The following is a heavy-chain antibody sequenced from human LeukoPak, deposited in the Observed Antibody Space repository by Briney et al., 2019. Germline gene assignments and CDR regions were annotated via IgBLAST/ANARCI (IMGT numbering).Heavy chain of an antibody. CDR1: GFTFSSHG. CDR3: ARDGIITMVRGVTYYYMDV. Sequence: PGRSLRLSCAASGFTFSSHGMHWVRQAPGKGLEWVSSISSSSSYIYYADSVRGRFTISRDNAKNSLYLQMNSLRAEDTAVYYCARDGIITMVRGVTYYYMDVWGKGTTVTVSS. V-gene: IGHV3-21*01. D-gene: IGHD3-10*01. CDR2: ISSSSSYI. J-gene: IGHJ6*03.